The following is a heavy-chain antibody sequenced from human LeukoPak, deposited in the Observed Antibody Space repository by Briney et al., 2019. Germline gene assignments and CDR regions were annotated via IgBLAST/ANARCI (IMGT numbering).Heavy chain of an antibody. V-gene: IGHV3-21*01. D-gene: IGHD1-26*01. CDR3: AREISGSYWGKIDAFDI. Sequence: GGSLRLSCAASRFTFSSYGINWVRQAPGKGLEWVSSIDVGSYAYYANSVKGRFTISRDNSKNTPYLQMNSLRAEDTAVYYCAREISGSYWGKIDAFDIWGQGTMVTVSS. CDR2: IDVGSYA. CDR1: RFTFSSYG. J-gene: IGHJ3*02.